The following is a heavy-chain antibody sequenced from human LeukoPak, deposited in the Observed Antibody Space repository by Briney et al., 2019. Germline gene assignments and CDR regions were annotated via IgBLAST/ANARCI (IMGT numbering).Heavy chain of an antibody. J-gene: IGHJ4*02. Sequence: PGRSLRLSCAASGFTFRNYAMTWVRQAPGKGLEWVSAISGGSSTYFADSVKGRFTISRDNSENTVYLQMNSLRAEDTAVYYCAKKGGYDSSGYLPLEYWGQGTLVTVSS. D-gene: IGHD3-22*01. CDR1: GFTFRNYA. CDR2: ISGGSST. CDR3: AKKGGYDSSGYLPLEY. V-gene: IGHV3-23*01.